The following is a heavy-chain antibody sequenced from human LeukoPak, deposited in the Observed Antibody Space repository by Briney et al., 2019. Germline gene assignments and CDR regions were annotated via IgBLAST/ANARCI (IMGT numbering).Heavy chain of an antibody. V-gene: IGHV4-34*01. CDR1: GGTFSGYY. CDR3: ARGDVAARLAY. Sequence: SETLSLTCAGYGGTFSGYYWTWIRQAPGNGLEWIGGISHSGSTSYNPSLKSRVTISVDTSKNQFSLNLSSVTAADTAVYYCARGDVAARLAYWGQGTLVTVSS. J-gene: IGHJ4*02. D-gene: IGHD6-6*01. CDR2: ISHSGST.